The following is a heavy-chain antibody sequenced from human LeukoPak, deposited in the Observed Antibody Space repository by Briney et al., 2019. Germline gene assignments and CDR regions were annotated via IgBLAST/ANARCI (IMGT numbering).Heavy chain of an antibody. CDR1: GFTFTSYS. D-gene: IGHD3-16*02. CDR2: ISIGGTTI. CDR3: ARDRIRSYYFDY. Sequence: QSGGSLRLSCAASGFTFTSYSMNWVRQAPGKGLEWVSYISIGGTTIYYADSVKGRFTISRDNAKNSLYLQMNSLRDEDTAVYYCARDRIRSYYFDYWGQGTLVTVSS. V-gene: IGHV3-48*02. J-gene: IGHJ4*02.